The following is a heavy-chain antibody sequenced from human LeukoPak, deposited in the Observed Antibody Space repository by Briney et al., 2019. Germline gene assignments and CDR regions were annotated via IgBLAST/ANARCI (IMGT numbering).Heavy chain of an antibody. D-gene: IGHD4-23*01. CDR1: GGSISSGSYY. CDR2: IYTSGST. Sequence: SETLSLTCTVSGGSISSGSYYWSWIRQPAGKGLEWIGRIYTSGSTNYNPSLKSRVTISVDTSKNQFSLKLSSVTAADTAVYYCASLIDDYGGNLDYWGQGTLVTVSS. V-gene: IGHV4-61*02. J-gene: IGHJ4*02. CDR3: ASLIDDYGGNLDY.